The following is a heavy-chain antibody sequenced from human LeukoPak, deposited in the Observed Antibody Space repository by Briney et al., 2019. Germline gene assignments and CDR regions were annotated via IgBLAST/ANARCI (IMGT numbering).Heavy chain of an antibody. D-gene: IGHD1-26*01. CDR1: GDSISSHF. CDR3: ARRWATTDYYNVLEP. J-gene: IGHJ5*02. V-gene: IGHV4-59*11. Sequence: ETLSLTCTVSGDSISSHFWTWIRQPPGKGLEFIGYVYYRGSTYYNTSLKSRVTISVDTSKNQFSLNLNSETTADTAVYYCARRWATTDYYNVLEPWGQGTLVTVSS. CDR2: VYYRGST.